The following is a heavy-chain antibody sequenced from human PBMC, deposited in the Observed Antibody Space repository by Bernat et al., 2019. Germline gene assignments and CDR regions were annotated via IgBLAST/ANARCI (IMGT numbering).Heavy chain of an antibody. CDR2: ISYDGSNK. CDR3: AKGHVVGYYYGMDV. Sequence: QVQLVESGGGVVQPGRSLRLSCAASGFTFSSYGMHWVRQAPGKGLEWVAVISYDGSNKYYADSVKGRFTISRDNSKNTLYLQMNSLRAEDTAVYYCAKGHVVGYYYGMDVWGQGTTVTVSS. J-gene: IGHJ6*02. D-gene: IGHD2-15*01. CDR1: GFTFSSYG. V-gene: IGHV3-30*18.